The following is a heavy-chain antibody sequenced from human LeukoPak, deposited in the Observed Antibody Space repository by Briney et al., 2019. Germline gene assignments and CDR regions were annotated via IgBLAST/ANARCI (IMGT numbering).Heavy chain of an antibody. CDR1: GGSISSDY. CDR3: ARLAPPATSNWFDP. Sequence: SETLSLTCTVSGGSISSDYWSWIRQPPGKGLEWIGYIYTSGSTDYNPSLKSRVTISVDTYKNQFSLKLRSVTAADTAVYYCARLAPPATSNWFDPWGQGTLVTVSS. CDR2: IYTSGST. J-gene: IGHJ5*02. D-gene: IGHD2-15*01. V-gene: IGHV4-4*09.